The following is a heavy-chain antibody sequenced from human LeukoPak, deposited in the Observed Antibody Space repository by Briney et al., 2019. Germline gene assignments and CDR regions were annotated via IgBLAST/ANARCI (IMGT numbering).Heavy chain of an antibody. CDR1: GFTFSSFS. J-gene: IGHJ4*02. CDR3: ARDLNWVFDY. Sequence: GGSLRLSCAVSGFTFSSFSMNRVRQAPGKGLEWVSYITSDSGTIRYADSVKGRFTISRDNAKNSLYLQMKSLREEDTAVYYCARDLNWVFDYWGQGILVTVSS. V-gene: IGHV3-48*02. D-gene: IGHD7-27*01. CDR2: ITSDSGTI.